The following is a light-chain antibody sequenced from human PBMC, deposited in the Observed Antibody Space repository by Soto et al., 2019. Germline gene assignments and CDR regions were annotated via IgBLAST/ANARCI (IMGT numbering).Light chain of an antibody. J-gene: IGLJ2*01. CDR1: SSNIGTNA. Sequence: QSVLTQPPSASGTPGQRVTISCSGGSSNIGTNAVNWYKQLPGTAPKLLIYNNNQRPSGVPDRFSGSKSGTSASLAISGLRSEDEADYYCAAWDDSLSGLVFGGGTQLTVL. V-gene: IGLV1-47*02. CDR2: NNN. CDR3: AAWDDSLSGLV.